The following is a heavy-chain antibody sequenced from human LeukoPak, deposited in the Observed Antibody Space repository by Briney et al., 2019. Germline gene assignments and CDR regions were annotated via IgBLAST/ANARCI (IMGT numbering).Heavy chain of an antibody. V-gene: IGHV1-2*02. J-gene: IGHJ5*02. CDR1: GYTFTGYY. Sequence: ASVKVSCKASGYTFTGYYIHWARQAPGQGLEWMGWINPNSGGTNYAQRFQGRVTVTRDTSISTAYMELSRLRSDDTAFYYCARYDSTVNWFDPWGQGTLVTVSS. D-gene: IGHD3-22*01. CDR2: INPNSGGT. CDR3: ARYDSTVNWFDP.